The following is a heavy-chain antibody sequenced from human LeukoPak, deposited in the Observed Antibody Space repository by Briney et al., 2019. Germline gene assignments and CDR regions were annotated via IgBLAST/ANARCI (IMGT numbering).Heavy chain of an antibody. CDR1: GGSISSISYY. J-gene: IGHJ5*02. Sequence: SETLSLTCTISGGSISSISYYWGWIRQPPGKGLEWIGSIYYTGSTYYNPSLKSRVTVSVDTSKNQFSLNLRSVTAADTAVYYCARWTTVTTSWFDPWGQGTLVTVSS. D-gene: IGHD4-17*01. CDR2: IYYTGST. V-gene: IGHV4-39*07. CDR3: ARWTTVTTSWFDP.